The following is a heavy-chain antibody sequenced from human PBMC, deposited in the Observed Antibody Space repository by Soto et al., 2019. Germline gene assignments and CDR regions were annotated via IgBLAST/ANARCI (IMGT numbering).Heavy chain of an antibody. V-gene: IGHV1-24*01. CDR2: FDPEDGET. D-gene: IGHD2-15*01. CDR3: ATSGYCSGGSCYPEADAFDI. Sequence: GASVKVSCKVSGYTLTELSMHWVRQAPGKGLEWMGGFDPEDGETIYAQKFQGRVTMTEDTSTDTAYMELSSLRSEDTAVYYCATSGYCSGGSCYPEADAFDIWGQGTMVTVSS. CDR1: GYTLTELS. J-gene: IGHJ3*02.